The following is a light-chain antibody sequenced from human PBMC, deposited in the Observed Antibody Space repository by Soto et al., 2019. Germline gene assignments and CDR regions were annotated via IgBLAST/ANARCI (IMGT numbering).Light chain of an antibody. Sequence: VMTHSPLSLSVTPGEPASISCSSSHSLLHSNGYNYLDWYLQRPGRSPRRLIYKVSNRDSGVPARFSGSGSGTDFALKISRVEADDVGVYYCMQATHWPITFGQGTRLEN. V-gene: IGKV2-30*02. CDR2: KVS. CDR1: HSLLHSNGYNY. J-gene: IGKJ5*01. CDR3: MQATHWPIT.